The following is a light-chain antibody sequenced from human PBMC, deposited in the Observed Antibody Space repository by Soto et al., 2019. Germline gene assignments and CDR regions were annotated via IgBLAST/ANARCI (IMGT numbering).Light chain of an antibody. CDR3: QQYGSSPPLT. Sequence: EIVLTQSPGTLSLSPGERATLSCRARQSVSSSYLTWYQQKPGQAPRLRIYGASSRSTAIPDRFSVSGSGTDFTHTISILEHEDFAVYSCQQYGSSPPLTFGGGTKVEIK. CDR1: QSVSSSY. V-gene: IGKV3-20*01. J-gene: IGKJ4*01. CDR2: GAS.